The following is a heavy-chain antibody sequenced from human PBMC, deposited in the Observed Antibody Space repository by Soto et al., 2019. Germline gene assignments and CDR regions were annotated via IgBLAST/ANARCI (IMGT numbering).Heavy chain of an antibody. Sequence: SETLSLTCAVSCYSISSGCFWGWIRQPPGKGLEWIANMYHDGNTHYNPSLKSRVTMSVDTSKNQFSLKLNSVTAADTAVYYCARESYSGYHSYEYWGQGILVNVSS. CDR1: CYSISSGCF. J-gene: IGHJ4*02. CDR2: MYHDGNT. V-gene: IGHV4-38-2*02. D-gene: IGHD5-12*01. CDR3: ARESYSGYHSYEY.